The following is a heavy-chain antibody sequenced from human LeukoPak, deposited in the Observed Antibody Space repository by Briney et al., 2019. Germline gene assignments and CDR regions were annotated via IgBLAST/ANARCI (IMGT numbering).Heavy chain of an antibody. V-gene: IGHV1-18*01. CDR3: ARDGPDRAAWFDP. CDR2: ISDYDGST. J-gene: IGHJ5*02. Sequence: GSSVKVTCKGSGYTFSSYGISWVRQPPARGLEWMGWISDYDGSTNYAQTVQGRVTMTTDPFTSTAYMKLRSLRSDDTAVYYCARDGPDRAAWFDPWGQGTLVTVSS. D-gene: IGHD3-22*01. CDR1: GYTFSSYG.